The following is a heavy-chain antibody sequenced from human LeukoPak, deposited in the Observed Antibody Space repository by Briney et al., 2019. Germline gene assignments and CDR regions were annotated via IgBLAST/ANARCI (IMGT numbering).Heavy chain of an antibody. CDR2: ISSSSSYI. Sequence: GTPLRLSCAASGFTFSSYSMNWVRQAPGKGLEWVSSISSSSSYIYYADSVKGRFTISRDNAKNSLYLQMNSLRAEDTAVYYCARDGDGSSTSCYYCIYYGMDVWGQGTTVTVSS. D-gene: IGHD2-2*01. J-gene: IGHJ6*02. CDR1: GFTFSSYS. CDR3: ARDGDGSSTSCYYCIYYGMDV. V-gene: IGHV3-21*01.